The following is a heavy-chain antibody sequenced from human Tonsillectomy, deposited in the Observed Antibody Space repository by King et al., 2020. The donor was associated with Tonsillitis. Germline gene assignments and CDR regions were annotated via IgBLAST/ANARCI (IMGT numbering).Heavy chain of an antibody. CDR1: GFTFDDYA. D-gene: IGHD6-6*01. V-gene: IGHV3-9*01. J-gene: IGHJ6*02. CDR3: AKDISSIAPYYYAMDV. Sequence: VQLVESGGGLVQPGRSLRLSCAASGFTFDDYAMHWVRQAPGKGLEWVSGISWNSGSIGYADSVKGRFTISRDNAKNPLYLQMNSLRAEDTALYYCAKDISSIAPYYYAMDVWGQGTTVTVSS. CDR2: ISWNSGSI.